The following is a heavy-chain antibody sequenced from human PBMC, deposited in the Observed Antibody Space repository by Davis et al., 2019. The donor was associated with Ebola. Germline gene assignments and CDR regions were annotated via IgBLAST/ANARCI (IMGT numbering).Heavy chain of an antibody. Sequence: GESLKISCKGSGYSFTTYWIAWVRQTPAKGLEWMGIIYPGDSDTRYSPSFEGQVTISVDRSISTAYLQWSSLKASDIAMYYCARSKALWFGELKFDYWGQGTLVTVSS. CDR3: ARSKALWFGELKFDY. V-gene: IGHV5-51*01. CDR2: IYPGDSDT. D-gene: IGHD3-10*01. J-gene: IGHJ4*02. CDR1: GYSFTTYW.